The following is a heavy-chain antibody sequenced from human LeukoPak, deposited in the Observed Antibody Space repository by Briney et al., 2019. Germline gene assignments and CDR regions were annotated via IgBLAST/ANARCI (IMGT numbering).Heavy chain of an antibody. Sequence: SETLSLTCAVSGYSISTGYYWGWIRQPPGKGLEFLASIYRSYRSGSGSNYYTPSLSSRLTISLDASKHQFSLKLTSVTAADTAVYYCVSQVVPAAIPDAFDIWGQGTVVTVSS. V-gene: IGHV4-38-2*01. D-gene: IGHD2-2*01. CDR3: VSQVVPAAIPDAFDI. CDR2: IYRSYRSGSGSN. CDR1: GYSISTGYY. J-gene: IGHJ3*02.